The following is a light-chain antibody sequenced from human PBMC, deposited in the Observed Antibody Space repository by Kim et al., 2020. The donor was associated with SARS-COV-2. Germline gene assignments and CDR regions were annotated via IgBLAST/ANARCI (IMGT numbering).Light chain of an antibody. J-gene: IGKJ4*01. CDR3: QHYNNQPLT. CDR1: QSVSSN. CDR2: GAF. V-gene: IGKV3-15*01. Sequence: EIVMTQSPATLSVSPGERVTLSCRASQSVSSNLAWYQQRPGQAPRLLIFGAFTRVTGIPDRFSGSGSGTEFTLTISSLQSEDFAVYYCQHYNNQPLTFGGGTKVDI.